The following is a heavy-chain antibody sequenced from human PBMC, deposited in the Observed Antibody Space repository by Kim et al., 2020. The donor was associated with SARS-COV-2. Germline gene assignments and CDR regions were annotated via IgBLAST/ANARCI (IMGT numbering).Heavy chain of an antibody. V-gene: IGHV4-4*07. Sequence: TSGSTNYSPTLTRRVTMSVDTSKNQFSLKLSSVTAADTAVYYCARDLLDPWGQGTLVTVSS. J-gene: IGHJ5*02. CDR3: ARDLLDP. CDR2: TSGST.